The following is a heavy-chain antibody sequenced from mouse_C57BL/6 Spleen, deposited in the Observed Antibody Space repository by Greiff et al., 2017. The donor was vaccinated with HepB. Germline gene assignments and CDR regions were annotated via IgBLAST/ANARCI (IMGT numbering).Heavy chain of an antibody. CDR1: GFTFSSYA. CDR2: ISSGGDYI. V-gene: IGHV5-9-1*02. Sequence: EVKLVESGEGLVKPGGSLKLSCAASGFTFSSYAMSWVRQTPEKRLEWVAYISSGGDYIYYADTVKGRFTISRDNARNTLYLQMSSLKSEDTAMYYCTRRNPIYDGYYDAMDYWGQGTSVTVSS. J-gene: IGHJ4*01. CDR3: TRRNPIYDGYYDAMDY. D-gene: IGHD2-3*01.